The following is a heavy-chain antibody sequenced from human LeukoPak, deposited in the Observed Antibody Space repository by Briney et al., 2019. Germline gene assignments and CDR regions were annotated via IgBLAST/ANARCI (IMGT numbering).Heavy chain of an antibody. J-gene: IGHJ6*03. CDR2: IYHSGRT. CDR3: ARGYPQRKYSSGWYASYYYYYMDV. CDR1: GGSFSGYY. V-gene: IGHV4-34*01. D-gene: IGHD6-19*01. Sequence: PSETLSLTCAVYGGSFSGYYWSWIRQPPGKGLEWIGSIYHSGRTYYNPSLKSRVTISVDTSKNQFSLKLSSVTAADTAVYYCARGYPQRKYSSGWYASYYYYYMDVWGKGITVTVSS.